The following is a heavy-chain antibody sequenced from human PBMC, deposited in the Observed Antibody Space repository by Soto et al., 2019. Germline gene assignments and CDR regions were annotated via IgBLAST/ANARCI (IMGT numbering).Heavy chain of an antibody. CDR3: ARDHRYFRAFDI. D-gene: IGHD3-10*02. CDR2: IYSGGST. CDR1: GFTVSSNY. V-gene: IGHV3-66*01. J-gene: IGHJ3*02. Sequence: EVQLVESGGGLVQPGGSLRLSCAASGFTVSSNYMSWVRQAPGKGLEWLAVIYSGGSTYYADSVKGRFTISRDNSKNTLYLQMNSLRAEDTVVYDSARDHRYFRAFDIWGQGTMVTVSS.